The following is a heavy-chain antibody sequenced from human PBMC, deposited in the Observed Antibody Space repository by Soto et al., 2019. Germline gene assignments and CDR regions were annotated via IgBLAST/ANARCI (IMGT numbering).Heavy chain of an antibody. Sequence: QVQLVQSGVEVKKPGASVKVSCKASGYTFTNYAISWVRQAPGRGLEWMGWVNTYNGNPNYAQIFQGRVTMTTDTSTGTAYMELRSLKSDDSAVYYCARDSQYSTVWQRCDSWGQGTLVTVSS. CDR3: ARDSQYSTVWQRCDS. CDR2: VNTYNGNP. D-gene: IGHD6-6*01. V-gene: IGHV1-18*01. J-gene: IGHJ4*02. CDR1: GYTFTNYA.